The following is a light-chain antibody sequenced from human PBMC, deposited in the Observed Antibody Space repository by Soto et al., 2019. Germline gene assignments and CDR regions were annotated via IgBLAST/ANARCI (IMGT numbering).Light chain of an antibody. J-gene: IGKJ4*01. CDR1: QGIGDT. Sequence: EIVMTQSPATLSVSPEEGATLSCRASQGIGDTLAWYQQKPGQTPRLLIYDTSIRATGVPARFSGSRSGAEFTLTISRLQSEDFAVYYCQHYVTWPLTFGGGTKVESK. CDR2: DTS. V-gene: IGKV3-15*01. CDR3: QHYVTWPLT.